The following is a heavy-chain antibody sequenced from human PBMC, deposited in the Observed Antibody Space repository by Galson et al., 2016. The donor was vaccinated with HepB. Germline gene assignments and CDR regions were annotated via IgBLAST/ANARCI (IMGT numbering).Heavy chain of an antibody. V-gene: IGHV6-1*01. CDR2: TYYRSKWYH. CDR3: ARTKWGWFDP. J-gene: IGHJ5*02. Sequence: CAISGDSVSSNSAAWNWIRQSPSRGLEWLGRTYYRSKWYHDYAVSVKSRILINPGTSKNHFSLQLNSVTPEDTAVYYCARTKWGWFDPWGQGTLVTVSS. D-gene: IGHD2-8*01. CDR1: GDSVSSNSAA.